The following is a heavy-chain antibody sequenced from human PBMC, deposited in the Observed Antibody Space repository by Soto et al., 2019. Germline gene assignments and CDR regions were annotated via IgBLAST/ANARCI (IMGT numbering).Heavy chain of an antibody. CDR1: GGTFSSYA. D-gene: IGHD3-22*01. CDR3: ARVAPPRSGYYKLFNWFDP. J-gene: IGHJ5*02. Sequence: QVQLVQSGAEVKKPGSSVKVSCKASGGTFSSYAISWVRQAPGQGLEWMGGIIPIFGTANYAQKFQGRVTITADESTSTAYMELSSLRSEDTAVYYCARVAPPRSGYYKLFNWFDPWGQGTLVTVSS. CDR2: IIPIFGTA. V-gene: IGHV1-69*01.